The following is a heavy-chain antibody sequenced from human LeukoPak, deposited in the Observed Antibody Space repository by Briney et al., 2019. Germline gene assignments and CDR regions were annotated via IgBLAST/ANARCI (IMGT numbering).Heavy chain of an antibody. V-gene: IGHV3-30-3*01. J-gene: IGHJ4*02. CDR3: AYIAARRGTSY. CDR2: ISYDGSNE. CDR1: GFTFRNFA. D-gene: IGHD6-6*01. Sequence: GSLRLSCAASGFTFRNFAMHWVRQAPGKGLEWVAAISYDGSNEFYADSVKGRFTISRDNAKNSLYLQMNGLRAEDTAVYYCAYIAARRGTSYWGQGTLVTVSS.